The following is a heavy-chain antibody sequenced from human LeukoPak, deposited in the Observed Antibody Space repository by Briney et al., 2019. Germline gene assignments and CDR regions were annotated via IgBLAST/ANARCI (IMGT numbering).Heavy chain of an antibody. Sequence: GESLKISCKGSGYSFTSYWIGWVRQMPGKGLGWMGIIYPGDSDTRYSPSFQGQVTISADKSISTAYLQWSSLKASDTAMYYCASAPDYGGNSESFDYWGQGTLVTVSS. CDR2: IYPGDSDT. D-gene: IGHD4-23*01. V-gene: IGHV5-51*01. CDR1: GYSFTSYW. J-gene: IGHJ4*02. CDR3: ASAPDYGGNSESFDY.